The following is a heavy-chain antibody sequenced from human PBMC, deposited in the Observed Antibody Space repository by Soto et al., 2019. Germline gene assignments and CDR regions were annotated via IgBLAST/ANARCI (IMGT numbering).Heavy chain of an antibody. Sequence: PGGSLRLSCAASGFTFSNAWMSWVRQAPGKGLEWVGRIKSKTDGGTTDYAAPVKGRFTISRDDSKNTLYLQMNSLKTEDTAVYYCTTELFQWLRVHEFDYWGQGTLVTVSS. CDR3: TTELFQWLRVHEFDY. CDR2: IKSKTDGGTT. V-gene: IGHV3-15*01. CDR1: GFTFSNAW. J-gene: IGHJ4*02. D-gene: IGHD5-12*01.